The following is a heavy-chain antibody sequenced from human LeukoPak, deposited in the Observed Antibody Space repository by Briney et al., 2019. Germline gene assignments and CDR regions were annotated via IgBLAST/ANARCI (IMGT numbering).Heavy chain of an antibody. CDR3: ARSRGGSSSGVGDNFDY. CDR1: GFTFSSYS. Sequence: PGRSLRLSCAASGFTFSSYSMHWVRQAPGKGLEWVAVIWYDGSKEYYADPVKGRFTISRDSSKNMLYLQMNSLTAEDTAVYYCARSRGGSSSGVGDNFDYWGQGTLVTVSS. D-gene: IGHD6-6*01. CDR2: IWYDGSKE. V-gene: IGHV3-33*08. J-gene: IGHJ4*02.